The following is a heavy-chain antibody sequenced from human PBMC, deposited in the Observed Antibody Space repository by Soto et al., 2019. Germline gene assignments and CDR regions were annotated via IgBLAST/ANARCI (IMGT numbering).Heavy chain of an antibody. D-gene: IGHD2-2*01. CDR1: GYSFTSYW. Sequence: GESLKISCKGYGYSFTSYWIGWVRQMPGKGLEWMGIIYPGDSDTRYSPSFQGPVTISADKSISTAYLHWSSLKASDTIMYYCARGGGIGYCSSTSCVFDYWGQGNLVKVAS. V-gene: IGHV5-51*01. J-gene: IGHJ4*02. CDR2: IYPGDSDT. CDR3: ARGGGIGYCSSTSCVFDY.